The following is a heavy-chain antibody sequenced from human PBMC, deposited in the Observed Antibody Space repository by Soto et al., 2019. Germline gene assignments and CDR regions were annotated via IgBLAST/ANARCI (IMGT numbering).Heavy chain of an antibody. CDR3: AADYDYVGGSGSPPDHYGMDV. CDR1: GGTFSSYA. V-gene: IGHV1-69*01. D-gene: IGHD3-16*01. CDR2: IIPIFGTA. Sequence: QVQLVQSGAEVKKPGSSVKVSCKASGGTFSSYAISWVRQAPGQGLEWMGGIIPIFGTANYAQKIQGRVMITAAEHTSTAYMELSSLRSEDPAVYYCAADYDYVGGSGSPPDHYGMDVWGQGTTVPVSS. J-gene: IGHJ6*02.